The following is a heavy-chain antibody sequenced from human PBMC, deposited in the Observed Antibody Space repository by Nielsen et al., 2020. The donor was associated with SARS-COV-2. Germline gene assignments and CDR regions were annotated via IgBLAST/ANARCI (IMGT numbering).Heavy chain of an antibody. CDR3: ARDKVQLWSETYYYYYYGMDV. Sequence: ASVKVSCKASGYTFTSYAMHWVRQAPGQRLEWMGWINAGNGNTNYAQKLQGRVTMTTDTSTSTAYMELRSLRSDDTAVYYCARDKVQLWSETYYYYYYGMDVWGQGTTVTVSS. CDR2: INAGNGNT. J-gene: IGHJ6*02. D-gene: IGHD5-18*01. CDR1: GYTFTSYA. V-gene: IGHV1-3*01.